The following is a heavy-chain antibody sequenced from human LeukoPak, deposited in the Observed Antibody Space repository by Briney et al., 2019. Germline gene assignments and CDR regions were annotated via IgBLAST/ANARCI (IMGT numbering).Heavy chain of an antibody. D-gene: IGHD3-3*01. CDR2: IYYSGST. V-gene: IGHV4-59*11. CDR3: ARSDFWSGYPFYY. Sequence: TLSLTCTVSGGSISSHYWSWIRQPPGKGLEWIGYIYYSGSTNYNPSLKSRVTISVDTSKNQFSLKLSSVTAADTAVYYCARSDFWSGYPFYYWGQGTLVTVSS. J-gene: IGHJ4*02. CDR1: GGSISSHY.